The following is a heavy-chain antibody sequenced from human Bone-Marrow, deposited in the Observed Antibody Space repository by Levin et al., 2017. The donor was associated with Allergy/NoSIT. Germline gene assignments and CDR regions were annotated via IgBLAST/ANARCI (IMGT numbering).Heavy chain of an antibody. CDR3: ARVALPRYCTSTSCSDSGYYFDY. CDR1: GFTFSSYD. Sequence: GESLKISCAASGFTFSSYDMHWVRQATGRGLEWVSAIGTAADSYYSGSVKGRFTVSRDNAKNSFYLQMNSLRAGDTAVYYCARVALPRYCTSTSCSDSGYYFDYWGQGTLVTASS. D-gene: IGHD2-2*01. CDR2: IGTAADS. J-gene: IGHJ4*02. V-gene: IGHV3-13*04.